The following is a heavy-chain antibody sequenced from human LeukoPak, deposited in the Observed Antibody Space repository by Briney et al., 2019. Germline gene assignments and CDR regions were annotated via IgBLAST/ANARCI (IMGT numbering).Heavy chain of an antibody. CDR1: GFTFSSYD. J-gene: IGHJ4*02. CDR3: ARDLYSHFDY. V-gene: IGHV3-48*03. CDR2: ISSSVSTP. Sequence: GGSLRLSCAASGFTFSSYDMNWVRQGPGKGLEWVSYISSSVSTPYYADSVKGRFTISRDNAKNSLYLQMNSLRAEDTAVYYCARDLYSHFDYWGQGTLVTVSS. D-gene: IGHD2-21*01.